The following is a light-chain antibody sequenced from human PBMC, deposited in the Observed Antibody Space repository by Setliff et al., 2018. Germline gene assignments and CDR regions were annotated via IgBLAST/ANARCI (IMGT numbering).Light chain of an antibody. CDR2: EVS. J-gene: IGLJ2*01. CDR3: SSYTSISLVV. CDR1: SSDVGGYNY. V-gene: IGLV2-14*01. Sequence: QSVLTQPASVCGSPGQSITISCTRTSSDVGGYNYVSWYQQHPGKAPKLMIYEVSNRPSGVSNRFSGSKSGNTASLTISGLQAEDEADYYCSSYTSISLVVFGGGTKVTVL.